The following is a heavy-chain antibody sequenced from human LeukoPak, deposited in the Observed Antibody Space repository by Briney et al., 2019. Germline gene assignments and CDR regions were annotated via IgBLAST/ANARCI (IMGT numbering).Heavy chain of an antibody. D-gene: IGHD6-19*01. CDR3: ARRDSSNNWFDP. CDR2: INHSGST. V-gene: IGHV4-34*01. J-gene: IGHJ5*02. CDR1: GGSFSGYY. Sequence: SETLSLTCAVYGGSFSGYYWSWIRQPPGKGLEWIGEINHSGSTNYNPSLKSRVTISVDTSKNQFSLKLSSVTAADTAVYYCARRDSSNNWFDPWGQGTLVTVSS.